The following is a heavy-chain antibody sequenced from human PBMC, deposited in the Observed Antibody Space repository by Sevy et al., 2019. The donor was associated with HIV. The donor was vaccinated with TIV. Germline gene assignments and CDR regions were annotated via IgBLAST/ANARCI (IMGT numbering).Heavy chain of an antibody. CDR1: GFTSSGYW. Sequence: GGSLRLSCAASGFTSSGYWMNWVRQAPGKGLEWVAKMKPDGSEKYYVDSVKGRFSISRDNAESSVYLQMKSLRGDDTAVYYCAGDFVYCCPVVGFDIWGQGTMVTVSS. CDR2: MKPDGSEK. V-gene: IGHV3-7*03. D-gene: IGHD2-15*01. J-gene: IGHJ3*02. CDR3: AGDFVYCCPVVGFDI.